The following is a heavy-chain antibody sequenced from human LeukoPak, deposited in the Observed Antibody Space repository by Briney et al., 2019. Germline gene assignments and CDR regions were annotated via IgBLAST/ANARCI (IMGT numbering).Heavy chain of an antibody. V-gene: IGHV3-23*01. CDR1: GFTFSSYA. Sequence: GGSLRLSCAASGFTFSSYAMSWVRQAPGKGLEWVSAISGSGGSTYYADSVKGRFTISRDNSKNTLYLQMNSLRAEDTAVHYCAKRSTGYSSGWSPDWFDPWGQGTLVTVSS. J-gene: IGHJ5*02. CDR2: ISGSGGST. D-gene: IGHD6-19*01. CDR3: AKRSTGYSSGWSPDWFDP.